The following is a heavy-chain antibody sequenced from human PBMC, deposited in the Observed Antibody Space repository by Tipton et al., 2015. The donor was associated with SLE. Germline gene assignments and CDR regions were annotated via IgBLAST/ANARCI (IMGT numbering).Heavy chain of an antibody. CDR2: IYYRGST. V-gene: IGHV4-59*01. CDR3: TMRGYGANEGLDY. CDR1: GGSISSYY. D-gene: IGHD4-23*01. J-gene: IGHJ4*02. Sequence: TLSLTCTVSGGSISSYYWSWIRQPPGKGLEWIGYIYYRGSTNYNPSLKSRVTISVDTSKNQFSLKLSSVTAADTAVYYCTMRGYGANEGLDYGGQGTLVSVSS.